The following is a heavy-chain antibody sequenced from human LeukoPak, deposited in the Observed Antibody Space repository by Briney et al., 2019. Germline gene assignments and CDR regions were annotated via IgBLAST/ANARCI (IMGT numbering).Heavy chain of an antibody. D-gene: IGHD3-22*01. CDR2: ISAYNGNT. J-gene: IGHJ4*02. Sequence: ASVKVSCKASGYTFSSYGISWVRQAPGQGLEWMGWISAYNGNTNYAQKLQGRVTVTTDTSTSTAYMELRSLRSDDTAVYYCASLRGYYYDSSGSYYFDYWGQGTLVTVSS. CDR1: GYTFSSYG. V-gene: IGHV1-18*01. CDR3: ASLRGYYYDSSGSYYFDY.